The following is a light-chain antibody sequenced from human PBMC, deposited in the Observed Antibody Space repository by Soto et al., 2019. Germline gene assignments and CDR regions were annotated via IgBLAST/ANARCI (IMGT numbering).Light chain of an antibody. CDR2: GHN. Sequence: QSVLTQPPSVSGAPGQRVTISCTGSTSNIGAGYEAHWYQQVPGTAPKLLVSGHNNRPAEVPDRFFGSKSGTSASPTITGLLAEDEADYYCQASDSSLGGSGVFGGGTKLTVL. V-gene: IGLV1-40*01. J-gene: IGLJ3*02. CDR3: QASDSSLGGSGV. CDR1: TSNIGAGYE.